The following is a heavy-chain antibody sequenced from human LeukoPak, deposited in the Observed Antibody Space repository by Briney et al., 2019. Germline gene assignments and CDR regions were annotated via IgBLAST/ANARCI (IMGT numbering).Heavy chain of an antibody. CDR1: GGSISSYY. Sequence: PSETLSLTCTVSGGSISSYYWSWIRQSPGKGLECIGYIHYTGSTNYNPSLKSRVTISVETSKNQFSLKLKSVTAADTAVYYCARVLHDYVWGSYRYTSPLFDYWGQGTLVTVSS. CDR2: IHYTGST. D-gene: IGHD3-16*02. CDR3: ARVLHDYVWGSYRYTSPLFDY. J-gene: IGHJ4*02. V-gene: IGHV4-59*01.